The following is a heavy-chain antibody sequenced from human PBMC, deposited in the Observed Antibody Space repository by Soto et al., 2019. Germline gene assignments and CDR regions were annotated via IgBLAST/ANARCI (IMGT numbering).Heavy chain of an antibody. CDR3: ARGEWGVIIGGWFDP. CDR1: GGSISSYY. Sequence: QVQLQESGPGLVKPSETLSLTCTVSGGSISSYYWSWIRQPPGKGLEWIGYIYYSGSTNYNPSLKSRVTISVDTSKHQCSLKLSSVTAADTAVYYCARGEWGVIIGGWFDPWGQGTLVTVSS. J-gene: IGHJ5*02. D-gene: IGHD3-10*01. V-gene: IGHV4-59*01. CDR2: IYYSGST.